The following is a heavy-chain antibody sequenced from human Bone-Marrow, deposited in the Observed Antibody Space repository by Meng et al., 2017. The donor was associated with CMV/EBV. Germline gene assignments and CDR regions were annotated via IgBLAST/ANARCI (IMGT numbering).Heavy chain of an antibody. CDR1: GFSLSNALMS. V-gene: IGHV2-26*01. J-gene: IGHJ4*02. CDR2: IFSNDEK. CDR3: ARSVGSSWYVGEDYFDV. Sequence: SGPTLVIPTETLPLPCTVSGFSLSNALMSVSLIRQPPGKALEWLAHIFSNDEKSYSTSLKNRLIISKDTSKSQVVLTMTNMDHVDTDTYYGARSVGSSWYVGEDYFDVWSQGTLVTVSS. D-gene: IGHD6-13*01.